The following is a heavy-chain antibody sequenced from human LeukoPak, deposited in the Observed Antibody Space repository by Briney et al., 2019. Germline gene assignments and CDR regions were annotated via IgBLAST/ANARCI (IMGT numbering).Heavy chain of an antibody. Sequence: GGSLRLSCAASGFTFSDYYLTWIRQAPGKGLEWVSYISSSGSTIYYADSVKGRFTISRDNAKNSLYLQMNSLSAEDTAVYYCARRYCTGGSCYSGVDYWGQGTLVTVSS. CDR2: ISSSGSTI. V-gene: IGHV3-11*04. D-gene: IGHD2-15*01. CDR1: GFTFSDYY. J-gene: IGHJ4*02. CDR3: ARRYCTGGSCYSGVDY.